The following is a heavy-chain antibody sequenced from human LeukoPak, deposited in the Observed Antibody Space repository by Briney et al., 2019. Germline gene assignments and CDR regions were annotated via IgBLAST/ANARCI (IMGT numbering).Heavy chain of an antibody. CDR2: ISYDGPNK. CDR3: ARDDLYYDTGDYYYASYFQH. J-gene: IGHJ1*01. CDR1: GFTFSSYA. V-gene: IGHV3-30*04. D-gene: IGHD3-22*01. Sequence: GGSLRLSCAASGFTFSSYAMHWVRQAPGKGLEWVAAISYDGPNKYYVDSVKGRFTISRDNSKNTLYLQMNSLRAEDTAMYYCARDDLYYDTGDYYYASYFQHWGQGTLVTVSS.